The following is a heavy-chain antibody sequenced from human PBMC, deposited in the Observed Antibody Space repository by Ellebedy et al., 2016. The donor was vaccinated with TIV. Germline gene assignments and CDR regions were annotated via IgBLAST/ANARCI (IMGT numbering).Heavy chain of an antibody. J-gene: IGHJ3*01. V-gene: IGHV3-53*01. Sequence: GESLKISXVASGFTVTNDYMPWVRQAPGKGLEWVSVIDSGDSSYHADSVKGRFTISRDSPKNTLYLQMNSLRGEDTAVYYCATRHYGGFDFWGRGTMVTVSS. CDR3: ATRHYGGFDF. CDR1: GFTVTNDY. D-gene: IGHD4-23*01. CDR2: IDSGDSS.